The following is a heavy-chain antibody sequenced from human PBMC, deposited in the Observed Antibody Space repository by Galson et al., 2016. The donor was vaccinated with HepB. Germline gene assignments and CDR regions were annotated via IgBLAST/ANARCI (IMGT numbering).Heavy chain of an antibody. CDR3: AKDHAFLGLYFYGIDV. V-gene: IGHV3-30*18. CDR2: ISYDGSNK. J-gene: IGHJ6*02. Sequence: SLRLSCAASGFTFSSYGMHWVRQAPGKGLEWVAVISYDGSNKYYADSVKGRFTISRDNSKNTLYLQMNSLRAEDTAVYYCAKDHAFLGLYFYGIDVWGQGTTVTVSS. CDR1: GFTFSSYG. D-gene: IGHD3-9*01.